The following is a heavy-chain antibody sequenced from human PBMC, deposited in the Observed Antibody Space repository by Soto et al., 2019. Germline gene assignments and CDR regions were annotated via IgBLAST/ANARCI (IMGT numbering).Heavy chain of an antibody. CDR1: GYTFTSYG. V-gene: IGHV1-18*04. Sequence: QVQLVQSGAEVKKPGASVKVSCKASGYTFTSYGISWVRQAPGQGLEWMGWISAYNGNTNYAQKLQGRVTMTTDTPTSTAYMELRSLRSDDTAVYYCARDVPLSRRPENYDSCGYNYYYGMDVWGQGTTVTVS. CDR3: ARDVPLSRRPENYDSCGYNYYYGMDV. D-gene: IGHD3-22*01. CDR2: ISAYNGNT. J-gene: IGHJ6*02.